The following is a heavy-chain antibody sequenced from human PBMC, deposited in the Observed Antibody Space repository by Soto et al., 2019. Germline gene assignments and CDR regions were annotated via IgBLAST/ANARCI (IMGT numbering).Heavy chain of an antibody. CDR2: ISGSGGST. CDR3: AKRKMGLVGATRYYYGMDV. J-gene: IGHJ6*02. CDR1: GFTFSSYA. V-gene: IGHV3-23*01. Sequence: HPGGSLRLSCAASGFTFSSYAMSWVRQAPGKGLEWVSAISGSGGSTYYADSVKGRFTISRDNSKNTLYLQMNSLRAEDTAVYYCAKRKMGLVGATRYYYGMDVWGQGTTVTVSS. D-gene: IGHD1-26*01.